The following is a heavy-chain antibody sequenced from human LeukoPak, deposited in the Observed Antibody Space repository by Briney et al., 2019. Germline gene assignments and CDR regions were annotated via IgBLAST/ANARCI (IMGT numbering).Heavy chain of an antibody. CDR1: GYTFTSYD. Sequence: ASVKVSCKASGYTFTSYDINWVRQATGQGLEWMGWMSPNSGNTGYAQKFQGRVTMTRNTSISTAYMELSSLRSEDTAVYYCARVRGVHRNWFDPWGQGTLVTVSS. D-gene: IGHD3-10*01. CDR3: ARVRGVHRNWFDP. J-gene: IGHJ5*02. CDR2: MSPNSGNT. V-gene: IGHV1-8*01.